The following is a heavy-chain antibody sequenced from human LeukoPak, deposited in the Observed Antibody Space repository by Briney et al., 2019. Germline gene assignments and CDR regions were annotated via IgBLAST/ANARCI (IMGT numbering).Heavy chain of an antibody. Sequence: GGSLRLSCAASGFTFSSYAMHWVRQAPGNGLEWVAVISYDGSNKYYADSVKGRFTISRDNSKNTLYLQMNSLRAGDTAVYYCARGSCGGDCYSLAGFDYWGQGTLVTVSS. J-gene: IGHJ4*02. D-gene: IGHD2-21*02. CDR3: ARGSCGGDCYSLAGFDY. V-gene: IGHV3-30-3*01. CDR1: GFTFSSYA. CDR2: ISYDGSNK.